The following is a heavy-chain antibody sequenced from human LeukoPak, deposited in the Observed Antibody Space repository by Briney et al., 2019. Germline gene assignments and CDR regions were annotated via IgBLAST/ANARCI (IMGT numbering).Heavy chain of an antibody. CDR1: GFTFSSYG. V-gene: IGHV3-21*01. CDR2: IGSTPGHI. J-gene: IGHJ4*02. Sequence: GGTLRLSCAASGFTFSSYGMSWVRQAPGKGLEWVSSIGSTPGHIYYADSVRGRFTISRGNAKNSLYLQMNSLRAEDTAVYYCGRQAAPDYWGQGILVTVSS. CDR3: GRQAAPDY. D-gene: IGHD2-15*01.